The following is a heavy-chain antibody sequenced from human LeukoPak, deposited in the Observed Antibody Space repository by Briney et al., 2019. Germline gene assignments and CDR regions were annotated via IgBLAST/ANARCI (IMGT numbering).Heavy chain of an antibody. J-gene: IGHJ4*02. D-gene: IGHD1-26*01. Sequence: GGSLRLSCAASGFTFSSYGPHWVRQAPGKGLERVADIWDDGSNKHYADSLKGRFTISRDNSKNTLYLQMNSLRAEDTVVYYCARDLEVGAILGYWGQGTLVTVSS. CDR3: ARDLEVGAILGY. CDR1: GFTFSSYG. CDR2: IWDDGSNK. V-gene: IGHV3-33*01.